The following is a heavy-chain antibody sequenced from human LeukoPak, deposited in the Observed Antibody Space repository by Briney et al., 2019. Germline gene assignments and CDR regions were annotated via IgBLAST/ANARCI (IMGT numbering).Heavy chain of an antibody. CDR2: ISPRGGSM. CDR1: GFTFSDYH. Sequence: GGSLRLSCAASGFTFSDYHMHWIRQAPGKGLEWVSYISPRGGSMYFADSVKGRFTISRDNAENSLFLQMNSLTADDTAVYYCAAGRDIAVAGPGGYFDYWGQGTLVTVSS. CDR3: AAGRDIAVAGPGGYFDY. D-gene: IGHD6-19*01. V-gene: IGHV3-11*01. J-gene: IGHJ4*02.